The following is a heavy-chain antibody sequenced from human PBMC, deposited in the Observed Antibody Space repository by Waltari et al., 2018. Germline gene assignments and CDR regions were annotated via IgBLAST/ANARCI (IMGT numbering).Heavy chain of an antibody. V-gene: IGHV4-38-2*02. CDR2: IYHSGTT. J-gene: IGHJ3*02. D-gene: IGHD1-1*01. CDR1: GFSISSGYY. Sequence: QVQMQESGPGLVKPSETLSLTCNVSGFSISSGYYWAWIRQPPGKGLEWIGTIYHSGTTYYSPSLKRRVTLSVDTSKNKFSLKLSSVTAADTAVYYCARDWNPDGLDTWGQGTLVTVSS. CDR3: ARDWNPDGLDT.